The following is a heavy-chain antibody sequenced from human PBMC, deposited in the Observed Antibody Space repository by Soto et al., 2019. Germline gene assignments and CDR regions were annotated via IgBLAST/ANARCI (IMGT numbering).Heavy chain of an antibody. Sequence: SVQVSCQASGYTFTSYAMHWVRQAPGQRLEWMGWINAGNGNTKYSQKFQGRVTITRDTSASTAYMELSSLRSEDAAVYYCAREAEHCSGGSCYSWPFYYYYGMDVWGQGTTVTVSS. J-gene: IGHJ6*02. CDR2: INAGNGNT. CDR3: AREAEHCSGGSCYSWPFYYYYGMDV. V-gene: IGHV1-3*01. CDR1: GYTFTSYA. D-gene: IGHD2-15*01.